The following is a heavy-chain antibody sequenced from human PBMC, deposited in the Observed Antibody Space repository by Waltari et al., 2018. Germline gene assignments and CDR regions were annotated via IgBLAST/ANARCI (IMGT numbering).Heavy chain of an antibody. Sequence: QVQLVQSGAEVKKHGASVKVSCKASGYTFTGYYMNWVRQAPGQGLEWMGRINPNSVGTNYAQKFQGRVTMTRDTSISPAYMDLSRLRSDDTAVYYCARGKLWFGESDWGQGTLVTVSS. D-gene: IGHD3-10*01. CDR2: INPNSVGT. J-gene: IGHJ4*02. V-gene: IGHV1-2*06. CDR1: GYTFTGYY. CDR3: ARGKLWFGESD.